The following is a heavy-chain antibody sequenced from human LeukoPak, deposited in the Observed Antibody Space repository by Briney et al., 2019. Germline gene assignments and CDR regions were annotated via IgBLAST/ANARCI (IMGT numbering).Heavy chain of an antibody. V-gene: IGHV4-59*01. CDR2: IYYSGST. D-gene: IGHD6-13*01. CDR3: ARTSYSIAAAGTDYFDY. J-gene: IGHJ4*02. Sequence: SETLSLTCTVSGGSISSYYWSWIRQPPGKGLEWIGYIYYSGSTNYNPSLKSRVTISVDTSKNQFSLKLSSVTAADTAVYYCARTSYSIAAAGTDYFDYWGQGTLVTVSS. CDR1: GGSISSYY.